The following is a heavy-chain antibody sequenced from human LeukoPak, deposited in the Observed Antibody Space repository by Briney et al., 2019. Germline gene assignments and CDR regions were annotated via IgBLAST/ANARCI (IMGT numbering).Heavy chain of an antibody. Sequence: PGGSLRLSCAAAGFTFSSYAMHWVRQAPGKGLEWVAVISYDGSNKYYAESVKGRFTIFRDNSKNTVYLEMNSLRAEDTAVYYCARDKLGTVTYFDYWGQGTLVTVSS. CDR1: GFTFSSYA. V-gene: IGHV3-30-3*01. J-gene: IGHJ4*02. D-gene: IGHD4-17*01. CDR3: ARDKLGTVTYFDY. CDR2: ISYDGSNK.